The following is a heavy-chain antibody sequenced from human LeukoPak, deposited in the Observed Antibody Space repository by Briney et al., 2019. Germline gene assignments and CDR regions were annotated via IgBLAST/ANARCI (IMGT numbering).Heavy chain of an antibody. CDR3: ARPLYRHAYPFDY. Sequence: GESLRLSCAASGFTLSTYWMHWVRQAPGKGLVWVSSINSDGTNTTYADSVKGRFTISRDNAKNTLYLQMNRLRAEDTAVYYCARPLYRHAYPFDYWGQGTLVTVSS. CDR1: GFTLSTYW. CDR2: INSDGTNT. J-gene: IGHJ4*02. V-gene: IGHV3-74*01. D-gene: IGHD5-18*01.